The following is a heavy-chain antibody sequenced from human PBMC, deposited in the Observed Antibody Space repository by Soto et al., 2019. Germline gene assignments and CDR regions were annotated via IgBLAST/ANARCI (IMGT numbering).Heavy chain of an antibody. J-gene: IGHJ6*02. V-gene: IGHV1-24*01. CDR1: GYTLTELS. D-gene: IGHD3-3*01. Sequence: ASVKVSCKVSGYTLTELSMHWVRQAPGKGLEWMGGFDPEDGETIYAQKFQGRVTMTEDTSTDTAYMELSSLRSEDTAVYYCATVNNLRFLDGPPLSGYYYYYGMDVWGQGTTGTVSS. CDR2: FDPEDGET. CDR3: ATVNNLRFLDGPPLSGYYYYYGMDV.